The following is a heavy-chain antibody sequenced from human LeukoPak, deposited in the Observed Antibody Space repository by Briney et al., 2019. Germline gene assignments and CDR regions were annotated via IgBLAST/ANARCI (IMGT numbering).Heavy chain of an antibody. D-gene: IGHD3-3*01. Sequence: PGGSLRFSCAASGFTFTSYAMNWVRQAPGKGLEWVSAISGSGGSTYYADSVKGRFTISRDNTKNTLYLQMNSLRTEDTAVNYCAKDTAAITIFGRIDYWGQGTLVTVSS. CDR3: AKDTAAITIFGRIDY. J-gene: IGHJ4*02. CDR2: ISGSGGST. V-gene: IGHV3-23*01. CDR1: GFTFTSYA.